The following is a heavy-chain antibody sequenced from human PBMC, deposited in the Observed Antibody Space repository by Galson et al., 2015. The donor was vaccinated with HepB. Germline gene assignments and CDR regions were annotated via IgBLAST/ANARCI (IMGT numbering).Heavy chain of an antibody. J-gene: IGHJ5*02. CDR2: ISSSGGST. CDR3: AASSGLCHPSHH. CDR1: GFSFSSYA. V-gene: IGHV3-23*01. Sequence: SLRLSCAASGFSFSSYAMSWVRQAPGKGLEWVSAISSSGGSTYYADSVKGRFTISRDNSKNTLYLQMNSLRVEDTAVFYCAASSGLCHPSHHWGQGTLVTVSS. D-gene: IGHD6-25*01.